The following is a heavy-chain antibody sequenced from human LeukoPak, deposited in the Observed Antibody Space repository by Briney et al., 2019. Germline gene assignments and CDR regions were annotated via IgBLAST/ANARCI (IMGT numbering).Heavy chain of an antibody. J-gene: IGHJ6*02. CDR2: ISSSSSYI. D-gene: IGHD4-17*01. V-gene: IGHV3-21*01. CDR1: GFTFSSYS. Sequence: GGSLRLSCVASGFTFSSYSMNWVRQAPGKGLEWVSSISSSSSYIYYADSVKGRFTISRDNAKNSLYLQMNSLRAEDTAVYYCARPSYGDYRQDYYYYGMDVWGQGTTVTVSS. CDR3: ARPSYGDYRQDYYYYGMDV.